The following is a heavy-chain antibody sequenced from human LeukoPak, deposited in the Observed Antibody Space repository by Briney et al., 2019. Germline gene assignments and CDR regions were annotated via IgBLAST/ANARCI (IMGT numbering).Heavy chain of an antibody. CDR2: IIPILGIA. V-gene: IGHV1-69*02. Sequence: GASVKVSCKASGCTFSSYTISWMRQAPGPGLEWMGRIIPILGIANYAQKFQGRVTITADKSTSTPYLELSSLRSEDTTVYYCARYYGGNSSLDYWGQGTLVTVSS. J-gene: IGHJ4*02. CDR3: ARYYGGNSSLDY. D-gene: IGHD4-23*01. CDR1: GCTFSSYT.